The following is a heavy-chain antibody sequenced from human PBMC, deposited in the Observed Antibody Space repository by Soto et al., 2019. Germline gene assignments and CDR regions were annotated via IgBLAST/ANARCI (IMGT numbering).Heavy chain of an antibody. CDR1: GGSISSSSYY. Sequence: SETLSLTCTVSGGSISSSSYYWGWIRQPPGKGLQWIGSIYYSGSTYYNPSLKSRVTISVDTSKNQFSLKLSSVTAADTAVYYCARPGIAVAGTGYYYYGMDVWGQGTTVTVSS. J-gene: IGHJ6*02. D-gene: IGHD6-19*01. CDR2: IYYSGST. CDR3: ARPGIAVAGTGYYYYGMDV. V-gene: IGHV4-39*01.